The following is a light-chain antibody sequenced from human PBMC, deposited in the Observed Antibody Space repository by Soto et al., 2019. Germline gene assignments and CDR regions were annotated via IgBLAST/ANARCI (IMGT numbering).Light chain of an antibody. CDR3: QQYVTSPWA. CDR1: QSVSSSF. J-gene: IGKJ1*01. Sequence: EIVLTQSPGTLSLSPGERATLSCRASQSVSSSFLAWYQQNPGQAPRLLIYGASNRATGIPDRFSGSGSGTDFTFTISRLEPEDFAVYYCQQYVTSPWAFGQGTKVAIE. V-gene: IGKV3-20*01. CDR2: GAS.